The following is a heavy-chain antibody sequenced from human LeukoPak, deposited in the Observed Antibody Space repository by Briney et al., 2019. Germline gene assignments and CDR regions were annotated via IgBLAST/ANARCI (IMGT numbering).Heavy chain of an antibody. CDR2: IYHSGST. CDR3: ASRLLWFGELLYHAFDI. J-gene: IGHJ3*02. V-gene: IGHV4-38-2*02. Sequence: SETLSLTCTVSGYSISSGYYWGWIRQPPGKGLEWIGSIYHSGSTYYNPSLKSRVTISVDTSKNQFSLKLSSVTAADTAVYYCASRLLWFGELLYHAFDIWGQGTMVTVSS. D-gene: IGHD3-10*01. CDR1: GYSISSGYY.